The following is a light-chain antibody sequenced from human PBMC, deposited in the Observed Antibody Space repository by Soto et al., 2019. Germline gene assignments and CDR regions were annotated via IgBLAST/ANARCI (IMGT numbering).Light chain of an antibody. CDR1: SSDVGAYNY. J-gene: IGLJ3*02. CDR2: EVS. Sequence: QSVLTQPASVSGSPGQSITISCTGTSSDVGAYNYVSWYQQHPGKAPKLMIYEVSNRPSGVSDRFSGSRSGNTASLTISGLQAEEESDYYCISYTSSSTWVFGGGTKLTVL. CDR3: ISYTSSSTWV. V-gene: IGLV2-14*01.